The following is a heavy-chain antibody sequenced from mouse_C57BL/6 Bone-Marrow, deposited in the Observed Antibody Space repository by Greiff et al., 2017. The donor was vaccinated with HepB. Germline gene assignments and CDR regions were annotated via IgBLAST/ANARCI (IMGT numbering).Heavy chain of an antibody. CDR2: IYPRSGNT. CDR1: GYTFTSYG. CDR3: AISDGSSFFDY. Sequence: QVQLQQSGAELARPGASVKLSCKASGYTFTSYGISWVKQRTGQGLEWIGEIYPRSGNTYYNEKFKGKATLTADKSSSTAYMQLSSLTSEDSAVYYCAISDGSSFFDYWGQGTTLTVSS. J-gene: IGHJ2*01. D-gene: IGHD1-1*01. V-gene: IGHV1-81*01.